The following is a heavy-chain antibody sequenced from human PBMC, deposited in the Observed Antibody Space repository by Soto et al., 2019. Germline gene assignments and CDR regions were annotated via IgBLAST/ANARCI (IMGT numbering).Heavy chain of an antibody. CDR3: ARDPGDF. Sequence: QVQLVQSGAEVKKPGSSVKVSCEVSGGTFSSYTISSVRQAPGQGLEWMGRIIPILGIADSAHKVLGRVAITADTSTNTAYMELSSLRSEDTTVYYCARDPGDFWGQGTLVTVSS. J-gene: IGHJ4*02. V-gene: IGHV1-69*08. D-gene: IGHD1-1*01. CDR2: IIPILGIA. CDR1: GGTFSSYT.